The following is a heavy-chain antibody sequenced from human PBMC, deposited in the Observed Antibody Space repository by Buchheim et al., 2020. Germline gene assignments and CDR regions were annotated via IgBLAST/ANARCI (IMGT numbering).Heavy chain of an antibody. CDR2: IRSSGSTT. D-gene: IGHD2-2*01. V-gene: IGHV3-48*03. CDR1: GFTFSSYE. J-gene: IGHJ4*02. CDR3: AREYCSSTSCSYFDY. Sequence: EVQLVESGGGLVQPGGSLRLSCAASGFTFSSYEMNWVRQAPGKGLEWVSYIRSSGSTTYYADSVKGRFTISRDNAKNSLYLPMNSLRAEDTAFYYCAREYCSSTSCSYFDYWGQGTL.